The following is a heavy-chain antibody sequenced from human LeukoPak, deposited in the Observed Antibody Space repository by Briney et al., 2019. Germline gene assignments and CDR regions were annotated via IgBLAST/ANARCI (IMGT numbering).Heavy chain of an antibody. CDR3: ARGFDNLGSGWYSY. CDR1: GFTFSSYS. Sequence: PGRSLRLSCAASGFTFSSYSMNWVRQAPGKGLEWVSGISPNGVITYYADSVKGRFTISRDNAKKSLYLQMNSLRAEDTAVYYCARGFDNLGSGWYSYWGQGTLVTVSS. V-gene: IGHV3-21*01. CDR2: ISPNGVIT. D-gene: IGHD6-19*01. J-gene: IGHJ4*02.